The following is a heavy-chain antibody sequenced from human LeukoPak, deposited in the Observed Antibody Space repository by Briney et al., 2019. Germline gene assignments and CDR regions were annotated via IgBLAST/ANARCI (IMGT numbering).Heavy chain of an antibody. CDR2: INPNSGGT. CDR3: AREPWGYYGSGSIDY. D-gene: IGHD3-10*01. CDR1: GYTFTGYY. V-gene: IGHV1-2*06. J-gene: IGHJ4*02. Sequence: GASVKVSCKASGYTFTGYYMHWVRQAPGQGLEWMGRINPNSGGTNYAQKFQGRVTMTRDTSISTAYMELSRLRSDDTAVYYCAREPWGYYGSGSIDYWGQRTLVTVSS.